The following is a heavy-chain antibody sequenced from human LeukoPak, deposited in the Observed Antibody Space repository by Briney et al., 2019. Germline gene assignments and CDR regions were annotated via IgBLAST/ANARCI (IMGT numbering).Heavy chain of an antibody. Sequence: PGGSLRLSCAASGFTFSSYVMSWVRQAPGKGLEWVSAISGSGGSTYYADSVKGRFTISRDNSKNTLYLQMNSLRAEDTAVYYCAKDPSRARINDAFDIWGQGTMVTVSS. CDR1: GFTFSSYV. CDR2: ISGSGGST. J-gene: IGHJ3*02. V-gene: IGHV3-23*01. CDR3: AKDPSRARINDAFDI.